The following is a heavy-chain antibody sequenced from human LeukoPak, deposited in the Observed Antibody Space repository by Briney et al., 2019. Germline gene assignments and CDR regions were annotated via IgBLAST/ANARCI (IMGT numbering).Heavy chain of an antibody. D-gene: IGHD2-21*01. V-gene: IGHV1-2*02. CDR3: AGLRGEGGLTGYFDY. CDR1: GYTFTGYY. CDR2: INPNSGGT. J-gene: IGHJ4*02. Sequence: GASVKVSCKASGYTFTGYYMHWVRQAPGQGLEWMGWINPNSGGTNYAQKFQGRVTMTRDTSISTAYMELSRLRSDDTAVYYCAGLRGEGGLTGYFDYWGQGTLVTISS.